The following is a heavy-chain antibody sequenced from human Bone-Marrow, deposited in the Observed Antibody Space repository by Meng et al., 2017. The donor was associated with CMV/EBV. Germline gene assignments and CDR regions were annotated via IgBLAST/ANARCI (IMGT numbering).Heavy chain of an antibody. J-gene: IGHJ6*02. D-gene: IGHD6-6*01. Sequence: SETLSLTCTVSGGSISSSSYYWGWIRQPPGKGLEWIGSIYYSGSTNYNPSLKSRVTILVDTSKNQFSLKLSSVTAADTAVYYCARYHISSSDNYYYGMDVCGQGTTVTVSS. CDR3: ARYHISSSDNYYYGMDV. CDR2: IYYSGST. V-gene: IGHV4-39*07. CDR1: GGSISSSSYY.